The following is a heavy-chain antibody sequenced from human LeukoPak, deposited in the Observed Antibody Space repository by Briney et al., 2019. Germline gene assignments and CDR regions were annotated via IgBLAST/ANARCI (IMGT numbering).Heavy chain of an antibody. CDR1: GDSISTYY. Sequence: SETLSLTCTVSGDSISTYYWSWIRQPPGKGLEWIGYIYPSGGNTNYNPSLKNRATISVDTSKSQFSLKLDSVTAADTAVYYCARYYDFWSEYNWLDPWGQGTLVTVSS. CDR2: IYPSGGNT. J-gene: IGHJ5*02. CDR3: ARYYDFWSEYNWLDP. V-gene: IGHV4-4*09. D-gene: IGHD3-3*01.